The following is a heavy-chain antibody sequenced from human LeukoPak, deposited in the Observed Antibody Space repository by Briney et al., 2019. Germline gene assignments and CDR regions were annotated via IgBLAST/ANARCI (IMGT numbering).Heavy chain of an antibody. CDR2: MNPNSGNT. Sequence: ASVKVSCKASGYTFTSYDINWVRQATGQGLEWMGWMNPNSGNTGYAQKFQGRVTMTRNTSISTAYMELSSLRSEDTAVYYCARLARYSAMVIEDYWGHGTLVTVSS. CDR3: ARLARYSAMVIEDY. V-gene: IGHV1-8*01. CDR1: GYTFTSYD. J-gene: IGHJ4*01. D-gene: IGHD5-18*01.